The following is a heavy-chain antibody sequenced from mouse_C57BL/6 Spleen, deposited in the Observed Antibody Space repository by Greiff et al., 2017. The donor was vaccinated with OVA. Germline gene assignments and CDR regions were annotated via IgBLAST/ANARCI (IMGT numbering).Heavy chain of an antibody. CDR2: IYPGSGNT. J-gene: IGHJ1*03. V-gene: IGHV1-66*01. CDR1: GYSFTSYY. D-gene: IGHD1-2*01. CDR3: AKITTAYWYFDV. Sequence: QVQLKESGPELVKPGASVKISCKASGYSFTSYYIHWVKQRPGQGLEWIGWIYPGSGNTKYNEKFKGKATLTADTSSSTAYMQLSSLTSEDSAVYYCAKITTAYWYFDVWGTGTTVTVSS.